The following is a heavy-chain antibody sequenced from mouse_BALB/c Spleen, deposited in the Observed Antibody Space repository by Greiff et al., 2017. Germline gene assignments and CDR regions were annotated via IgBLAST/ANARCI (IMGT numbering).Heavy chain of an antibody. D-gene: IGHD2-1*01. CDR2: IWRGGST. CDR3: AKIYYGRSYYFDY. J-gene: IGHJ2*01. CDR1: GFSLTSYG. V-gene: IGHV2-5-1*01. Sequence: QVQLKQSGPSLVQPSQSLSITCTVSGFSLTSYGVHWVRQSPGKGLEWLGVIWRGGSTDYNAAFMSRLSITKDNSKSQVFFKMNSLQADDTAIYYCAKIYYGRSYYFDYWGQGTTLTVSS.